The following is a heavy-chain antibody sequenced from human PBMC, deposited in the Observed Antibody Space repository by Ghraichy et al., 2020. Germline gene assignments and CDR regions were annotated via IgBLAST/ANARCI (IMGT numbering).Heavy chain of an antibody. CDR3: ARVGEMYYDFWSGYYTTDAFDI. Sequence: SETLSLTCAVYGGSFSGYYWSWIRQPPGKGLEWIGEINHSGSTNYNPSLMSRVTISVDTSKNHFSLKLSSVTAADTAVYYCARVGEMYYDFWSGYYTTDAFDIWGQGTMVTVSS. V-gene: IGHV4-34*01. D-gene: IGHD3-3*01. CDR2: INHSGST. CDR1: GGSFSGYY. J-gene: IGHJ3*02.